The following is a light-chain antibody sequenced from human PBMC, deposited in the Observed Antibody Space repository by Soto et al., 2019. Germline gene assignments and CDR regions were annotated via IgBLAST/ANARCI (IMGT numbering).Light chain of an antibody. CDR3: QQYNSYLRT. Sequence: DIQMTQSPSTLSASVGDRVTITCRASQSLSSWLAWYQQKPGKAPKLLIYDASSLESGVPSRFSGSGSGTEFTLTISSLQPDDFATYYCQQYNSYLRTFGGGTKVEIK. V-gene: IGKV1-5*01. CDR1: QSLSSW. J-gene: IGKJ4*01. CDR2: DAS.